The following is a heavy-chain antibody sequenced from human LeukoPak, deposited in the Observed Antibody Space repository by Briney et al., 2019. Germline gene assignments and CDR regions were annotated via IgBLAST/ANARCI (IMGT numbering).Heavy chain of an antibody. Sequence: SETLSLTCAVYGGSFSGYYWSWIRQPPGKGLEWIGEINHSGSTNYNLSLKSRVTISVDTSKNQFSLKLSSVTAADTAVYYCARVGRIAAHLDYWGQGTLVTVSS. D-gene: IGHD6-6*01. CDR1: GGSFSGYY. V-gene: IGHV4-34*01. CDR3: ARVGRIAAHLDY. J-gene: IGHJ4*02. CDR2: INHSGST.